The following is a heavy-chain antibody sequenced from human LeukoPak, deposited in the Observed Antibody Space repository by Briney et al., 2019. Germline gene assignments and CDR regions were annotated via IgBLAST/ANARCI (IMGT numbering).Heavy chain of an antibody. V-gene: IGHV3-7*05. CDR3: ARVGWHDGSDY. CDR2: INEDGSEE. CDR1: GFTFTSFW. Sequence: PGESLKISCAASGFTFTSFWMSWVRQAPGTGLQWLANINEDGSEEYYVDSVEGRFTISRDNAKNSVNLQMNSLRVDDTAVYYCARVGWHDGSDYWGPGTLVTVSS. D-gene: IGHD3-10*01. J-gene: IGHJ4*02.